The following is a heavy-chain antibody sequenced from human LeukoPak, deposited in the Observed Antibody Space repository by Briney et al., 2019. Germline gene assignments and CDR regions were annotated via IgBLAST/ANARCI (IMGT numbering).Heavy chain of an antibody. Sequence: GTSLRLSCAASGFALSSHGMHWVRQAPGKGLEWVAVVWPDGSNTNYADAVKGRFTISRDNSKNTFYLQMNSLRAEDTAVYYCARDPNLDYWGQGTLVSVSS. J-gene: IGHJ4*02. V-gene: IGHV3-33*01. CDR2: VWPDGSNT. CDR3: ARDPNLDY. CDR1: GFALSSHG.